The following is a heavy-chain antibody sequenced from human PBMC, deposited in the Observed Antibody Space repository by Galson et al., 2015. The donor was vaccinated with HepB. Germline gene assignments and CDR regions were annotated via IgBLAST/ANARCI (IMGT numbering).Heavy chain of an antibody. CDR1: GGSFNGFF. CDR3: ARGGRTYNYGSLSYSGMDV. V-gene: IGHV4-34*01. J-gene: IGHJ6*02. Sequence: ETLSLTCAVYGGSFNGFFCTWIRQSPGKGLEWIGEINHRGSTNYNPSLKSRVTMSLNMSKNQFSLKLTFVTAADSAVNYCARGGRTYNYGSLSYSGMDVWGQGTTVTASS. D-gene: IGHD5-18*01. CDR2: INHRGST.